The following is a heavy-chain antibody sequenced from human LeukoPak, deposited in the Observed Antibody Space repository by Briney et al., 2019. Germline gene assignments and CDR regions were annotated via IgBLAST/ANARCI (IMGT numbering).Heavy chain of an antibody. Sequence: GGSLRLSCAAPGFTFSSYAMSWVRQAPGKGLEWVSAISGSGVSTYYADSVKGRFTISRDNSKNTLYLQMNSLRAEDTAVYYCAKDGVYGPGCCYYFDYWGQGTLVTVSS. CDR3: AKDGVYGPGCCYYFDY. D-gene: IGHD3-10*01. CDR2: ISGSGVST. J-gene: IGHJ4*02. V-gene: IGHV3-23*01. CDR1: GFTFSSYA.